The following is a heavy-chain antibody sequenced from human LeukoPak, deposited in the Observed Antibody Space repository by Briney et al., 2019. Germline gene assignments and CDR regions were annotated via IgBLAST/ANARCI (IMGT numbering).Heavy chain of an antibody. V-gene: IGHV3-30-3*01. D-gene: IGHD1-26*01. J-gene: IGHJ4*02. CDR2: ISYDGSNK. CDR3: ARDYSGSYIDY. CDR1: GFTFSSYA. Sequence: GGSLRLSSAASGFTFSSYAMHWVRQAPGKGLEWVAVISYDGSNKYYADSVKGRFTISRDNSKNTLYLQMNSLRAEDTAVYYCARDYSGSYIDYWGQGTLVTVSS.